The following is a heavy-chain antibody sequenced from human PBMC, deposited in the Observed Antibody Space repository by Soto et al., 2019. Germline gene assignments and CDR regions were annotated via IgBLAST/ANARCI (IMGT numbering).Heavy chain of an antibody. V-gene: IGHV4-34*01. J-gene: IGHJ4*02. Sequence: PSETLSLTCAVYGGSFSGYYWSWIRQPPGKGLEWIGEINHSGSTNYNPSLKSRVTISVDTSRNQFSLKLSSVTAADTAVYYCARERARIAVEGTGFVYWGQGTLVAVSS. CDR1: GGSFSGYY. CDR3: ARERARIAVEGTGFVY. D-gene: IGHD6-19*01. CDR2: INHSGST.